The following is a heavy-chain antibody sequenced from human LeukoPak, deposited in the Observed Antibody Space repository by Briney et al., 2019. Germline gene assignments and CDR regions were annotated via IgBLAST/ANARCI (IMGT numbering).Heavy chain of an antibody. CDR3: ARGLVSMVGSGPRVGPRHLDY. CDR1: GGSISSGGYY. D-gene: IGHD3-10*02. V-gene: IGHV4-31*03. CDR2: IYYSGST. J-gene: IGHJ4*02. Sequence: SETLSLTCTVSGGSISSGGYYWSWIRQHPGKGLEWIGYIYYSGSTYYNPSLKSRVTISVDTSKNQFSLKLSSVTAADTAVYYCARGLVSMVGSGPRVGPRHLDYWGQGTLVTVSS.